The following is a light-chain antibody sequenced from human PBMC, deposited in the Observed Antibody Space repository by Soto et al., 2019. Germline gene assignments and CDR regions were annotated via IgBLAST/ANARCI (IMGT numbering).Light chain of an antibody. Sequence: QYVLTQPRSVSGSPGQSVTISCTGNSSDVGGYNYVSWYQQHPGKAPKLMIYDVSKRPSGVPDRFSGSKSGNTASLTISGLQAEDEADYYCCSYAGSYTFVVFGGGTKLTVL. J-gene: IGLJ2*01. CDR1: SSDVGGYNY. CDR2: DVS. V-gene: IGLV2-11*01. CDR3: CSYAGSYTFVV.